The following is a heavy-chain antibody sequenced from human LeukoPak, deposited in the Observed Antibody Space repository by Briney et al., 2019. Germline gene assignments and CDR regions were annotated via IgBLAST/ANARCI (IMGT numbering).Heavy chain of an antibody. J-gene: IGHJ4*02. D-gene: IGHD5-18*01. CDR2: IYHSGST. CDR3: ARVGGMVTVDY. V-gene: IGHV4-30-2*01. CDR1: GGSISSGGYY. Sequence: PSETLSLTCTVSGGSISSGGYYWSWIRQPPGKGLEWIGYIYHSGSTYYNPSLKSRVTISVDRSKNQFSLKLSSVTAADTAVYYCARVGGMVTVDYWGQGTLVTVSS.